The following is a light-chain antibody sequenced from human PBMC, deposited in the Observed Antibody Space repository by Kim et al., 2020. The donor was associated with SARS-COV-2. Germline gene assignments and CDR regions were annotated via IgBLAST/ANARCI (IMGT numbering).Light chain of an antibody. J-gene: IGKJ4*01. Sequence: ASARDRVTIPCRASQDISNSLAWYQQKPRKAPELLIYDAFTLQSGVSPRFSGSRSGTDFTLTISSLQSEDFATYYCQQHYIYPLTFGGGTKVDIK. CDR2: DAF. CDR1: QDISNS. V-gene: IGKV1-8*01. CDR3: QQHYIYPLT.